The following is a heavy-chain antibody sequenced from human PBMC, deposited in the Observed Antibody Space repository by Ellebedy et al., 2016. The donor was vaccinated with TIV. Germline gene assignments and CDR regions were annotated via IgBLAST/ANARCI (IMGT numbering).Heavy chain of an antibody. CDR1: GFTFSSYS. V-gene: IGHV3-48*01. CDR2: ISNTDTI. D-gene: IGHD3-22*01. Sequence: GESLKISCAASGFTFSSYSMNWVRQAPGKGLEWVSYISNTDTIYYPDSVRGRFTISRDNSKKSVYLQMNSLRVEDTAVYYCARDAMIWIFDSWGQGTLVTVSS. J-gene: IGHJ4*02. CDR3: ARDAMIWIFDS.